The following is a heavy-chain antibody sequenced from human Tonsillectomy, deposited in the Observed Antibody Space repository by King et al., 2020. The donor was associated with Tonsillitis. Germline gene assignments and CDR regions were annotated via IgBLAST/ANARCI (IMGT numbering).Heavy chain of an antibody. V-gene: IGHV3-23*04. Sequence: EVQLVESGGGLVQPGGSLRLSCAASGFTFSSYAMSWVRQAPGKGLEWVSTISGSGGSTYYADSVKGRFTISRDNSKNTLYLQMNSLRAEDTAIYYCAIGSGYSGYDYVYFDYWGQGTLVTVSS. CDR3: AIGSGYSGYDYVYFDY. J-gene: IGHJ4*02. D-gene: IGHD5-12*01. CDR1: GFTFSSYA. CDR2: ISGSGGST.